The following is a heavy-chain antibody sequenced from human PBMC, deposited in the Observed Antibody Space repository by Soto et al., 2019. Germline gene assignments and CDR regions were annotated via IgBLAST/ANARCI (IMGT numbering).Heavy chain of an antibody. CDR2: MNPNSGNT. CDR1: GYTFTSYD. J-gene: IGHJ6*02. Sequence: QVQLVQSGAEVKKPGASVKVSCKASGYTFTSYDINWVRQATGQGLECMALMNPNSGNTGYAQKFQGRVTLTRNPSISTASMELSSLRSADTAVYYCARGLEYAGMDVWGQGTTVTVSS. D-gene: IGHD2-2*01. V-gene: IGHV1-8*01. CDR3: ARGLEYAGMDV.